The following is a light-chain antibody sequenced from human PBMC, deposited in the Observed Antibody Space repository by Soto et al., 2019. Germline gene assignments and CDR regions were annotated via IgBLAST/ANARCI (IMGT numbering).Light chain of an antibody. CDR1: SSDFGGYNY. Sequence: QTVLTQPASVSGPPGQSITISCTGTSSDFGGYNYVSWYQQHPGKAPKLMIYDVSNRPSGVSNRFSGSKSGNTASLTISGLQAEDEADYYCSSYTSSSTLYVFGTGTRSPS. CDR3: SSYTSSSTLYV. CDR2: DVS. J-gene: IGLJ1*01. V-gene: IGLV2-14*01.